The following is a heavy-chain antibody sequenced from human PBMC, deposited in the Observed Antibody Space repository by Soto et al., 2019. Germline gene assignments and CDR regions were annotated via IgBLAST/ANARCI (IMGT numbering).Heavy chain of an antibody. D-gene: IGHD3-22*01. CDR2: IYYSGST. Sequence: SETLSLTCTVSGGSISSGDYYWSWIRQPPGKGLEWIGYIYYSGSTYYNPSLKSRVTISVDTSKNQFSLKLSSVTAADTAVHYCAREQYYYDSSGYNYFDYWGQGTLVTVSS. J-gene: IGHJ4*02. CDR3: AREQYYYDSSGYNYFDY. CDR1: GGSISSGDYY. V-gene: IGHV4-30-4*01.